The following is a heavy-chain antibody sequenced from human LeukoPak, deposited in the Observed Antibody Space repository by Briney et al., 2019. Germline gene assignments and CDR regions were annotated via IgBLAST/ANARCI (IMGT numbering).Heavy chain of an antibody. CDR3: ARRGTSCYEDGGGCYYFYYGMDV. CDR2: IIPLFGTA. D-gene: IGHD2-2*01. Sequence: SVKVSCKASGGTFSNYAISWVRQAPGQGLEWMGGIIPLFGTANYAQKFQGRVTITADESTNTAYMELSSLRSEDTAVYYCARRGTSCYEDGGGCYYFYYGMDVWGQGTTVTVSS. CDR1: GGTFSNYA. V-gene: IGHV1-69*13. J-gene: IGHJ6*02.